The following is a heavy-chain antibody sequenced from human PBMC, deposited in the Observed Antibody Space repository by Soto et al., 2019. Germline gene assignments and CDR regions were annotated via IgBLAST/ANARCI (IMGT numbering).Heavy chain of an antibody. J-gene: IGHJ6*02. CDR1: GYTFTSYY. CDR2: INPSGGST. V-gene: IGHV1-46*01. CDR3: ARDRGFRDYDYVWGSYADEVHNYYGMDV. D-gene: IGHD3-16*01. Sequence: GASVKVSCKASGYTFTSYYMHWVRQAPGQRLEWMGIINPSGGSTSYAQKFQGRVTMTRDTSTSTVYMELSSLRSEDTAVYYCARDRGFRDYDYVWGSYADEVHNYYGMDVWGQGTTVTVSS.